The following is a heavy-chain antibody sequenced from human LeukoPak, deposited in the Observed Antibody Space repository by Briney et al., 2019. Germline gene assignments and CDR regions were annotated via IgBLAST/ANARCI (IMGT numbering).Heavy chain of an antibody. D-gene: IGHD6-19*01. Sequence: GGSLRLSCAASGFTFSSYSMNWVRQAPGKGLEWVSSISSSSGYIYYADSVKGRFTISRDNAKNSLYLQMNSLRAEDTAVYYCARGYSSGWDAFDIWGQGTMVTASS. CDR1: GFTFSSYS. J-gene: IGHJ3*02. V-gene: IGHV3-21*01. CDR2: ISSSSGYI. CDR3: ARGYSSGWDAFDI.